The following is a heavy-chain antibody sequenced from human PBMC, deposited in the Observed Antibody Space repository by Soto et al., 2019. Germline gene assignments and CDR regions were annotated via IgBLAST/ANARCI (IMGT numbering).Heavy chain of an antibody. CDR1: GGSVSSGSKY. CDR2: IYYSGDT. J-gene: IGHJ4*02. V-gene: IGHV4-61*01. Sequence: SETLSLTCTVSGGSVSSGSKYWIWIRHPPGKGLEWIAWIYYSGDTNYNPSLNSRVTISLDTSKNQFSLKLSSVTAADTAVYYCARAHYCSGGSCYETNWGQGTLVTVSS. CDR3: ARAHYCSGGSCYETN. D-gene: IGHD2-15*01.